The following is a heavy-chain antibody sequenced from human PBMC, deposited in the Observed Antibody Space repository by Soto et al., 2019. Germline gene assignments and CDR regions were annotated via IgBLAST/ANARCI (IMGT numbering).Heavy chain of an antibody. CDR2: IKDDGSEK. CDR3: TRDWGTLGRGSAVGYYYHYGMDV. Sequence: EVQLVESGGGLVQPGGSLRLSCLASEFTFNTYWMNWVRQAPGKGLECVANIKDDGSEKYYVDSVKGRFTISRDNAKNSRCLQLDSVRGEDPAVYYWTRDWGTLGRGSAVGYYYHYGMDVWGQGTTVTVSS. CDR1: EFTFNTYW. V-gene: IGHV3-7*05. J-gene: IGHJ6*02. D-gene: IGHD6-13*01.